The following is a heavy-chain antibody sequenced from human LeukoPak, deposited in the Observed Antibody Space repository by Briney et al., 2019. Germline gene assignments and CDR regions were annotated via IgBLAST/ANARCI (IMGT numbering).Heavy chain of an antibody. V-gene: IGHV1-18*01. CDR3: ARDLAARPSLGIDY. Sequence: ASVKVSCKASGYTFTSYGISWVRQAPGQGLEWMGWINAYNGNTNYAQKFQGSVTMTTDTSTSTAYMELRSLRSDDTAVYYCARDLAARPSLGIDYWGQGTLVTVSS. CDR2: INAYNGNT. J-gene: IGHJ4*02. CDR1: GYTFTSYG. D-gene: IGHD6-6*01.